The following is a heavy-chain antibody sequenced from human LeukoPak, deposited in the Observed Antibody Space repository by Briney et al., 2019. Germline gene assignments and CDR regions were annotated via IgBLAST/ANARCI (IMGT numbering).Heavy chain of an antibody. CDR3: AKVKEYGDDPFDY. Sequence: GGSLRLSCAASGFTFSSYAMSWVRQAPGKGLEWVSAISGSGGSTYYADSVKGRFTIPRDNSKNTLYLQMNSLRAEDTAVYYCAKVKEYGDDPFDYWGQGTLVTVSS. V-gene: IGHV3-23*01. D-gene: IGHD4-17*01. CDR2: ISGSGGST. J-gene: IGHJ4*02. CDR1: GFTFSSYA.